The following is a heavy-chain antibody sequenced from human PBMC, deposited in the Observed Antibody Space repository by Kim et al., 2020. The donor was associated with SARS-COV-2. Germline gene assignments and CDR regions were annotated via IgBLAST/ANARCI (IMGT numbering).Heavy chain of an antibody. CDR1: GFTFSRYG. D-gene: IGHD1-20*01. CDR3: ARDGIIGFNDAFDI. Sequence: GGSLRLSCAASGFTFSRYGMHWVRQAPGKGLEWVAVIWSDGNNENYGDSVKGRFTISRDNSKNTLYLDMNNLRSEDTAVYYCARDGIIGFNDAFDIWGQG. CDR2: IWSDGNNE. V-gene: IGHV3-33*01. J-gene: IGHJ3*02.